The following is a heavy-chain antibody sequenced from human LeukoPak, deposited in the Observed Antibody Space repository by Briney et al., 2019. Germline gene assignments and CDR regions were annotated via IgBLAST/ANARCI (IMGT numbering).Heavy chain of an antibody. Sequence: GGSLRLSCAASEFTFSSYEMNWVRQTPGKGLEWISHISSSGITIYYADSVKGRFTISRDNAKNSLYLQMNSLRAEDTAVYFCARERALSGYGYNFDYWGQGTLVTVSS. J-gene: IGHJ4*02. CDR3: ARERALSGYGYNFDY. CDR1: EFTFSSYE. V-gene: IGHV3-48*03. CDR2: ISSSGITI. D-gene: IGHD5-12*01.